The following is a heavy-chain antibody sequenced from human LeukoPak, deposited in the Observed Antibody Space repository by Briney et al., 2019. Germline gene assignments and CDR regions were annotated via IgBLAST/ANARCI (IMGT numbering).Heavy chain of an antibody. J-gene: IGHJ5*02. D-gene: IGHD2-2*01. Sequence: SETLSLTCTVSGGSISSYYWSWIRQPAGKGLEWIGRIYTSGSTNYNPSLKSRVTMSVDTSKNQFSLKLSSVTAADTAVYYCARVAGQIVVVPDENNWFDPWAREPWSPSPQ. CDR2: IYTSGST. V-gene: IGHV4-4*07. CDR1: GGSISSYY. CDR3: ARVAGQIVVVPDENNWFDP.